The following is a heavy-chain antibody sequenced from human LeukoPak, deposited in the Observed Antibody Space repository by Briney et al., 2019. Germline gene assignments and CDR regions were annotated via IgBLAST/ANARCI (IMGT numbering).Heavy chain of an antibody. D-gene: IGHD6-19*01. CDR2: ISKNGRNT. J-gene: IGHJ1*01. CDR1: GFTFSSYS. Sequence: GGSLRLSCAASGFTFSSYSMHWVRQAPGKGLEFVSAISKNGRNTYYGNSMKGRFTISRDISKNTLYLQMGSLRPEDMAVYYCARVDSGSACASWGQGILATVSS. CDR3: ARVDSGSACAS. V-gene: IGHV3-64*01.